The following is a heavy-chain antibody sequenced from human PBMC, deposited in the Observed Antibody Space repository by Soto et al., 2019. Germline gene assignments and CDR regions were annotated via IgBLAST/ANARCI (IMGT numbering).Heavy chain of an antibody. D-gene: IGHD2-15*01. J-gene: IGHJ4*02. Sequence: SETLSLTCTVSGGSISSYYWSWIRQPPGKGLEWIGYIYYSGSTNYNPSLKSRVTISVDTSKNQFSLKLSSVTAADTAVYYCARQGYCSGGSCYIFDYWGQGTLVTVSS. CDR2: IYYSGST. V-gene: IGHV4-59*08. CDR3: ARQGYCSGGSCYIFDY. CDR1: GGSISSYY.